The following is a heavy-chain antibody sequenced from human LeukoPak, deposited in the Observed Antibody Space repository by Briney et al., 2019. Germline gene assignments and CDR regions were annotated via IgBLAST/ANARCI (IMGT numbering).Heavy chain of an antibody. Sequence: GGSLRLSCAASGXTFSSYWMSWVRQAPGKGLEWVANIKQDGSEKYYVDSVKGRFTISRDNAKNSLYLQMNSLRAEDTAVYYCARNDYGDYVPLPWGQGTLVTVSS. CDR2: IKQDGSEK. CDR1: GXTFSSYW. V-gene: IGHV3-7*04. D-gene: IGHD4-17*01. J-gene: IGHJ4*02. CDR3: ARNDYGDYVPLP.